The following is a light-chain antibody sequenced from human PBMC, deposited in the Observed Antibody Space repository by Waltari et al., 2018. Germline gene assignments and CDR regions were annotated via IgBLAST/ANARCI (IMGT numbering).Light chain of an antibody. CDR1: NSNIGRNS. CDR3: AAWDDSLSVSYV. J-gene: IGLJ1*01. Sequence: QSVLTQPPSASGTPGQRLTISCSGTNSNIGRNSVFWYQQLPGSAPKLLIYGSNLRPSGVPDRFSASKSGTSASLAISGLRSEDAADYYCAAWDDSLSVSYVFGSGTKVTV. CDR2: GSN. V-gene: IGLV1-47*01.